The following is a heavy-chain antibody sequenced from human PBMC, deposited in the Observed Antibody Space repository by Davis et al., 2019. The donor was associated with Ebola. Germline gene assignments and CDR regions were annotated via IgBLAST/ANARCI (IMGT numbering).Heavy chain of an antibody. V-gene: IGHV1-18*01. Sequence: GESLKISCKASGYTFTNYGISWVRQAPGQGLEWMGWINGYNEKPKYAQKFQGRVTMTTDTSTATAYMELRSLRTDDTAVYYCARSVTMIVAGWFDPWGQGTLVTVSS. CDR1: GYTFTNYG. CDR3: ARSVTMIVAGWFDP. D-gene: IGHD3-22*01. J-gene: IGHJ5*02. CDR2: INGYNEKP.